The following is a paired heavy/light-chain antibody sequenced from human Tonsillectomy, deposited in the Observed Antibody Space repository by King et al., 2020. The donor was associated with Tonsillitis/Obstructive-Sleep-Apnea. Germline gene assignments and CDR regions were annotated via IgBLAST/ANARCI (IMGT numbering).Light chain of an antibody. CDR2: GAS. CDR1: QTVSSD. V-gene: IGKV3-15*01. Sequence: EIVMTQSPATLSVSPGDRATLSCRARQTVSSDLAWYQQKCGQAPRLLIYGASTRATGIPARFSGSGSGTEFTLTISSLQSEDFAVYYCQQYNRWPLTFGQGTKLEIK. CDR3: QQYNRWPLT. J-gene: IGKJ2*01.
Heavy chain of an antibody. CDR3: ARDPSPQGGVRRFGEFFDC. CDR1: GGSVSNVSHY. Sequence: QVQLQESGPGLVKPSETLSLTCTVSGGSVSNVSHYWSWIRQPPGKGLEWIGYIYHSGTTKYNPSLKSRVTISVDSSKNQFSLKLSSVTAADTAVYYCARDPSPQGGVRRFGEFFDCWGQGTLVTVSS. J-gene: IGHJ4*02. CDR2: IYHSGTT. V-gene: IGHV4-61*01. D-gene: IGHD3-10*01.